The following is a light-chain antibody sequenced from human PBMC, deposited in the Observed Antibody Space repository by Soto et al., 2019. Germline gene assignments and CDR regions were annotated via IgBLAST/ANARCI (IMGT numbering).Light chain of an antibody. CDR1: QSISNN. CDR3: QQYSNCPRT. CDR2: GAS. J-gene: IGKJ1*01. Sequence: EIVMTQSPATLSVSPGERATLSCRAGQSISNNLAWYQQKPGQAPRLLIYGASTRATGIPARFTGSGSGTEFTLTISSLQSEDFAVYYCQQYSNCPRTFGQGTKVDIK. V-gene: IGKV3-15*01.